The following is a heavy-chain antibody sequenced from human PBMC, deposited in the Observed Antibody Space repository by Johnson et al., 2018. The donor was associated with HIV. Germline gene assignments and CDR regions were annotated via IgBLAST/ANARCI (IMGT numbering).Heavy chain of an antibody. Sequence: QVQLVESGGGLVQPGGSLRLSCAASGFTLSSYAMHWVRQAPGKGLEWVAVISYDGSNKYYADSVKVRFTISRDNSKNTLYLQMNSLRDEDTAVYYCARAGGWELTNAFDIWGQGTMVTVSS. J-gene: IGHJ3*02. D-gene: IGHD1-26*01. CDR1: GFTLSSYA. CDR3: ARAGGWELTNAFDI. CDR2: ISYDGSNK. V-gene: IGHV3-30-3*01.